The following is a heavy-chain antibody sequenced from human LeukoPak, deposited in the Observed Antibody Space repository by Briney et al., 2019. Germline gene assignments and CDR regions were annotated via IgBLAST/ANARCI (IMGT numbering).Heavy chain of an antibody. CDR1: GFTFSSYG. CDR2: IRYDGSNK. J-gene: IGHJ6*02. D-gene: IGHD3-10*01. CDR3: AKAEVRGALYYYYGMDV. V-gene: IGHV3-30*02. Sequence: GGSLRLSCAASGFTFSSYGMHWVRQAPGKGLEWVAFIRYDGSNKYYADSVKGRFTISRDNSKNTLYLQMNSLRAEDTAVYYCAKAEVRGALYYYYGMDVWGQGTTVTVSS.